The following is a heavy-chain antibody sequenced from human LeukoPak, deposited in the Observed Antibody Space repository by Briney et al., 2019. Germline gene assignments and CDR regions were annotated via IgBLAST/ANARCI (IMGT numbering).Heavy chain of an antibody. Sequence: GGSLRLPCAASGFTFSTYWMSWVRQAPGKGLEWVANIKQDGSEKYYVDSVKGRFTISRDNAKNSLYLQMNSLRAEDTAVYYCARGLGYSYGYADYWGQGTLVTVSS. CDR1: GFTFSTYW. CDR3: ARGLGYSYGYADY. V-gene: IGHV3-7*01. CDR2: IKQDGSEK. J-gene: IGHJ4*02. D-gene: IGHD5-18*01.